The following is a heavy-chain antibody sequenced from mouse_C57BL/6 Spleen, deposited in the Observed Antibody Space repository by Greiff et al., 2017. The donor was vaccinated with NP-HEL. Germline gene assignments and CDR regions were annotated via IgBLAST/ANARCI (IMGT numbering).Heavy chain of an antibody. V-gene: IGHV5-4*03. Sequence: EVKVVESGGGLVKPGGSLKLSCAASGFTFSSYAMSWVRQTPEKRLEWVATISDGGSYTYYPDNVKGRFTISRDNAKNNLYLQMSHLKSEDTAMYYCARAAQAKGGFAYWGQGTLVTVSA. CDR2: ISDGGSYT. CDR1: GFTFSSYA. J-gene: IGHJ3*01. CDR3: ARAAQAKGGFAY. D-gene: IGHD3-2*02.